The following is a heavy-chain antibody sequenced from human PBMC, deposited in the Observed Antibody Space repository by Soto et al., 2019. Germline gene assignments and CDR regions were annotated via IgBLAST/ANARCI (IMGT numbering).Heavy chain of an antibody. CDR3: ASSKYDVVAGSVWFDP. CDR1: DRSITSGAYS. CDR2: MYHSGNT. Sequence: TLTLTCAVSDRSITSGAYSSGWVRQPPGQGLEWIGYMYHSGNTYYNPSLKGRVTISLDHSRNQCSLRLNSVTAADTAVYFCASSKYDVVAGSVWFDPWGQGTLVTVSS. J-gene: IGHJ5*02. V-gene: IGHV4-30-2*01. D-gene: IGHD2-21*01.